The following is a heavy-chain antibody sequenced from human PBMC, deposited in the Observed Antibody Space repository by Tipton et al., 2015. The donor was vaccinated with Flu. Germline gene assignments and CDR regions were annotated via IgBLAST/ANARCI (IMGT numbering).Heavy chain of an antibody. Sequence: VQLVQSGAEVKKPGESLKISCKGSGYRFTNYWIGWVRQMPGKGLEWMANVRQDGGERYYVDSVKGRFTISRDNAKKSLFLQMNSLRAEDTAVYYCVRKGFGDYWGQGILVTVSS. D-gene: IGHD3-10*01. CDR3: VRKGFGDY. J-gene: IGHJ4*02. V-gene: IGHV3-7*02. CDR1: GYRFTNYW. CDR2: VRQDGGER.